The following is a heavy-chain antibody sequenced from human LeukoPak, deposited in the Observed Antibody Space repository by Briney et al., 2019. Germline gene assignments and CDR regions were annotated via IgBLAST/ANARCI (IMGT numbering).Heavy chain of an antibody. CDR1: GYTFTSYG. CDR2: ISAYNGNT. J-gene: IGHJ4*02. V-gene: IGHV1-18*01. Sequence: GASVKVSCKASGYTFTSYGISWVRQAPGQGLEWMGWISAYNGNTNYAQKLQGRVTMTTDTSTSTAYMELRSLRPDDTAVYYCARDSHPVGQQQPPYPADYWGQGTLVTVSS. CDR3: ARDSHPVGQQQPPYPADY. D-gene: IGHD6-13*01.